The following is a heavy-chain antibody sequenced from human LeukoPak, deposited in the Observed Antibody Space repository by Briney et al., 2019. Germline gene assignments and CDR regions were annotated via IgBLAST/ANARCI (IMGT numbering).Heavy chain of an antibody. J-gene: IGHJ4*02. D-gene: IGHD3-22*01. Sequence: SVKVSFKASGGTFSSYAISWVRQAPGQGLEWMGRIIPILGIANYAQKFQGRVTITADKSTSTAYMELSSLRSEDTAVYYCARSAETYYDSSGYYYFDYWGQGTLVTVSS. V-gene: IGHV1-69*04. CDR1: GGTFSSYA. CDR2: IIPILGIA. CDR3: ARSAETYYDSSGYYYFDY.